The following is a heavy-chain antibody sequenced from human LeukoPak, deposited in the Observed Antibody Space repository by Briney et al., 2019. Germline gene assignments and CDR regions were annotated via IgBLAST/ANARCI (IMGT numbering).Heavy chain of an antibody. D-gene: IGHD5-24*01. V-gene: IGHV3-7*05. CDR3: ARGAPYRDSDDY. CDR1: GFTFSTYW. Sequence: GGSLSLSCAASGFTFSTYWMTWVRQAPGKGLEWVANINQDGSVKNYVDSVKGRFTISRDNAKNSLYLQVNSLRVDDTAVYYCARGAPYRDSDDYSGQGTLVTVSS. CDR2: INQDGSVK. J-gene: IGHJ4*02.